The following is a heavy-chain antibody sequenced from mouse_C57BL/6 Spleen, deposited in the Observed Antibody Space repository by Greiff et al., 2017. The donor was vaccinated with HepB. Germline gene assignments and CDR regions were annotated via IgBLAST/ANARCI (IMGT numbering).Heavy chain of an antibody. Sequence: VQLQQSGAELASPGASVTLSCKASGYTFTDHIMNWVKKRPGQGLEWIGRIYPVSGETNYNQKFMGKATFSVDRSSSTVYMVLNSLTSEDPAVYYCALITTVVGNAMDYWGQGTSVTVSS. D-gene: IGHD1-1*01. CDR2: IYPVSGET. V-gene: IGHV1-11*01. J-gene: IGHJ4*01. CDR1: GYTFTDHI. CDR3: ALITTVVGNAMDY.